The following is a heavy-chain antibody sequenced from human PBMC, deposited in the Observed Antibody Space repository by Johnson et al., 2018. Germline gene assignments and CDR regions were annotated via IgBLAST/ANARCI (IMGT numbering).Heavy chain of an antibody. Sequence: QVQLQESGPGLVKPSGTLSLTCAVSGGSISSSNWWNWVRQPTGKGLEWIGVIYESGGTNYNPSLNSRVTISLGASKKQFSLKLSSGTAADTAVYYCARESFSITAGNDGFDIWGQGTMVTVSS. V-gene: IGHV4-4*02. CDR3: ARESFSITAGNDGFDI. CDR1: GGSISSSNW. J-gene: IGHJ3*02. CDR2: IYESGGT. D-gene: IGHD6-13*01.